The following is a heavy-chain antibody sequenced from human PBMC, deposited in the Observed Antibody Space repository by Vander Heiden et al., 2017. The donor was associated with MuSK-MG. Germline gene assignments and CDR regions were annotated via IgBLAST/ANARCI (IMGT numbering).Heavy chain of an antibody. CDR2: IKQDGNEI. CDR3: ARVVYSSGWYWDD. CDR1: GSAFSKNW. D-gene: IGHD6-13*01. J-gene: IGHJ4*02. Sequence: EVQPVESGGGLVQPGGSLRPSCAASGSAFSKNWMTWVRQAPGKGLEWVANIKQDGNEIYYVDSVKGRFTISRDNAKNSLYLEMNSLRAEDTAMYYCARVVYSSGWYWDDCCQGTLVTVSS. V-gene: IGHV3-7*03.